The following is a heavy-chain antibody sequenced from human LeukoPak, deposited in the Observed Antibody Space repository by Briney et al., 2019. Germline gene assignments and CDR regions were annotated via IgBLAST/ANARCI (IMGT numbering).Heavy chain of an antibody. CDR1: GFTFSSYG. D-gene: IGHD6-13*01. V-gene: IGHV3-30*02. J-gene: IGHJ3*02. Sequence: GGSLRLSCAASGFTFSSYGMHWVRQAPGKGLEWVAFIRYDGSNKYYADSVKGRFTISRDNSKNTLYLQMNSLRAEDTAVYYCARASWREGHGGAFDIWGQGTMVTVSS. CDR3: ARASWREGHGGAFDI. CDR2: IRYDGSNK.